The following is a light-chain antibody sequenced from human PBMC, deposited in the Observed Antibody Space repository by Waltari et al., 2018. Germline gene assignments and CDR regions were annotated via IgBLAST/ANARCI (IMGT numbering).Light chain of an antibody. CDR3: QTWGVAVNWV. CDR1: SGHTNYA. V-gene: IGLV4-69*01. CDR2: VNSDGSH. Sequence: QLVLTQSPSASASLGASVKLTCTLTSGHTNYAVAWHQQQPQMGPRFLLTVNSDGSHIKGDGIPDRFSGASAGAERYLTISSLQSEDEADYSCQTWGVAVNWVFGGGTRLTV. J-gene: IGLJ3*02.